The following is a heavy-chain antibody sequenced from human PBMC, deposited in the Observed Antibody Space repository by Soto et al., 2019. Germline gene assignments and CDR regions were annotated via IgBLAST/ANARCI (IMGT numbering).Heavy chain of an antibody. V-gene: IGHV3-11*01. J-gene: IGHJ4*02. CDR1: EFTFSDYY. CDR3: ARDVDADFRTDFDY. CDR2: ISGNGEII. Sequence: GQSMRHSCAASEFTFSDYYIHWIRRTPGKGLEWISYISGNGEIIQYAASARGRFTISRDNAENSVYLEMDSLRAEDTALYYCARDVDADFRTDFDYWGRGTLVNVSS. D-gene: IGHD4-17*01.